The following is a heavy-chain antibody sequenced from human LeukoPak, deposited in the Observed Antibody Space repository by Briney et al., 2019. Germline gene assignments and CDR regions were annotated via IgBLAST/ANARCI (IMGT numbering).Heavy chain of an antibody. CDR2: ISSSSSYI. D-gene: IGHD3-9*01. Sequence: GGSLRLSCAAPGFTFSSYSMNWVRQAPGKGLEWVSSISSSSSYIYYADSVKGRFTISRDNAKNSLYLQMNSLRAEDTAVYYCARGAVLRYFDWLLSPLDYWGQGALVTVSS. J-gene: IGHJ4*02. CDR1: GFTFSSYS. V-gene: IGHV3-21*01. CDR3: ARGAVLRYFDWLLSPLDY.